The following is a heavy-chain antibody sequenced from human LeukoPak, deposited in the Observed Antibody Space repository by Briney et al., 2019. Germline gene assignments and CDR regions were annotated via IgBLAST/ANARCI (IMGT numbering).Heavy chain of an antibody. CDR3: AKDWGFCSSTSCYPRI. J-gene: IGHJ3*02. CDR2: ISYDGTNK. V-gene: IGHV3-30*18. Sequence: GGSLRLSCAASGFTFSNYGMHWVRQAPGKGLEGVAVISYDGTNKYYADSVKGRFTISIDNSKNTLYLQMNSLRAEDTAVYYCAKDWGFCSSTSCYPRIWGQGTMVTVSS. D-gene: IGHD2-2*01. CDR1: GFTFSNYG.